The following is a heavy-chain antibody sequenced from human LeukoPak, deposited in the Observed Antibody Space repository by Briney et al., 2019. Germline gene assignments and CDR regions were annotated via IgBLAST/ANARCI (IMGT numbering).Heavy chain of an antibody. CDR2: ISSSSSTI. CDR3: AKRTAPSYYYYGMDV. J-gene: IGHJ6*02. CDR1: GFTFSCYS. Sequence: GGSLRLSCAAYGFTFSCYSMIWDRQAPGNGLEGVSYISSSSSTIYYADSVKSRFTISRDNAKNSLYLQMNSLRDEDTAVNYCAKRTAPSYYYYGMDVWGQGTTVTVSS. V-gene: IGHV3-48*02. D-gene: IGHD1-1*01.